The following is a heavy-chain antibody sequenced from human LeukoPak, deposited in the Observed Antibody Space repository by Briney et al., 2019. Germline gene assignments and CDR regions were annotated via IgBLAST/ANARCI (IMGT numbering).Heavy chain of an antibody. Sequence: PSETLSLTCTVSGGSISSVSLYWNWIRQPAGKGLEWIARIYSSGSTHYNPSLKSRVTISLDTSKNQFSLKLSSVTAVDTAVFYCARSGGPDYYDSSAFDIWGQGTMVTVSS. CDR3: ARSGGPDYYDSSAFDI. V-gene: IGHV4-61*02. D-gene: IGHD3-22*01. J-gene: IGHJ3*02. CDR2: IYSSGST. CDR1: GGSISSVSLY.